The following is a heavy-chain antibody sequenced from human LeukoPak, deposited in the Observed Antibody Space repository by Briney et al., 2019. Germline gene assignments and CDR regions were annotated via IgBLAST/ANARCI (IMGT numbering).Heavy chain of an antibody. CDR1: GGSISSGGYY. J-gene: IGHJ1*01. V-gene: IGHV4-31*11. CDR3: ARGFQYYYDSSGYPVGYPIQH. D-gene: IGHD3-22*01. CDR2: IYYSGST. Sequence: SETLSLTCAVSGGSISSGGYYWSWIRQHPGKGLEWIGYIYYSGSTYYNPSLKSRVTISVDTSKNQFSLKLSSVTAADTAVYYCARGFQYYYDSSGYPVGYPIQHWGRGTLVTVSS.